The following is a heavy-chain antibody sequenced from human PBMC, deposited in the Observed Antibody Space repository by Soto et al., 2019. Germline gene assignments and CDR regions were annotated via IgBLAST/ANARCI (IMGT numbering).Heavy chain of an antibody. Sequence: ASETLSLTCSVSGGSINSSSYFWGWVRQPPGKGLEWIGSIYYSGSTYYNPSLRSRVTISVDTSKNQFSLKLSSVTAADTAVFYCARHYSSGSRNWFDPWGQGXLVTVPS. J-gene: IGHJ5*02. CDR3: ARHYSSGSRNWFDP. V-gene: IGHV4-39*01. CDR2: IYYSGST. CDR1: GGSINSSSYF. D-gene: IGHD6-19*01.